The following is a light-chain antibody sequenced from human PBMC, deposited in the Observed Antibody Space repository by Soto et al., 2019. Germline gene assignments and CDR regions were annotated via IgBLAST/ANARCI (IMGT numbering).Light chain of an antibody. V-gene: IGKV1-5*03. J-gene: IGKJ1*01. CDR3: QQYNYLST. CDR1: QSINSG. CDR2: KAS. Sequence: LQMTQSPSTLSASVGDTVTITCRASQSINSGLAWYQQKPGRAPKLLIYKASSLESGVPSRFSGSGYGTEFSLTISSLLPEDFATYYCQQYNYLSTFGQGTKVEIK.